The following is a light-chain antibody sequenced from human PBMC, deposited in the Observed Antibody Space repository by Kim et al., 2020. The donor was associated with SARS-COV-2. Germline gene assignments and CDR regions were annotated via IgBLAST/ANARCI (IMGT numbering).Light chain of an antibody. J-gene: IGLJ3*02. V-gene: IGLV3-19*01. CDR1: SLRSYY. CDR3: NSRESSANHWM. Sequence: SSELTQDPAVSVALGQTVRITCQGDSLRSYYASWYQQKPGQAPVLVFCGKNNRPSGIPDRFSGSYSGNTASLTITAAQAEDEADYYCNSRESSANHWMFGGGTQLTVL. CDR2: GKN.